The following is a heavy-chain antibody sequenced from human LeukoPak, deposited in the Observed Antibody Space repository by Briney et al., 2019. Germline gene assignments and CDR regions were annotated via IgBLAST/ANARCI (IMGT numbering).Heavy chain of an antibody. CDR2: IKQDGSET. CDR1: GFTLSSHW. Sequence: GGSLRLSCAASGFTLSSHWMGWVRQAPGKGLEWVANIKQDGSETYYVDSVKGRFTISRDNAKNSLYLQMNSLRAEDTALYYCARRGVCTGISCNLDYWGQGTLVTVSS. CDR3: ARRGVCTGISCNLDY. D-gene: IGHD2-2*01. V-gene: IGHV3-7*03. J-gene: IGHJ4*02.